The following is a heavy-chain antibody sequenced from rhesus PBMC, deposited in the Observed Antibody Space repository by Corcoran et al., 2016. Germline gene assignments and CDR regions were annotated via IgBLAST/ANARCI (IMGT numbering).Heavy chain of an antibody. Sequence: QVQLQESGPGVVKPSETLSLTCAVSGYSISSGYDWSWIRQPPGKGLEWIGYIDGSRGSTNYNPSLKIRVTISRDTSKNQFCRKLGSVTAADTAVYYCARDVGRLVGGLDSWGQGVVVTVSS. CDR2: IDGSRGST. J-gene: IGHJ6*01. D-gene: IGHD6S26*01. V-gene: IGHV4-127*01. CDR1: GYSISSGYD. CDR3: ARDVGRLVGGLDS.